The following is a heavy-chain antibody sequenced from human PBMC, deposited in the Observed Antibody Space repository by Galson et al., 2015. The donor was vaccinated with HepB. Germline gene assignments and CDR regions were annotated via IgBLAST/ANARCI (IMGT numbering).Heavy chain of an antibody. V-gene: IGHV3-30*03. J-gene: IGHJ5*02. CDR3: ARDAGRSGGGWFDP. CDR2: ISYDGSIE. CDR1: GFTFSNYV. D-gene: IGHD1-26*01. Sequence: SLRLSCAASGFTFSNYVMNWVRQAPGKGLEWVAVISYDGSIESYADSVKGRFTIARDNFKNTLYLQMSSLRVEDTAVYYCARDAGRSGGGWFDPWGQGVLVIVSS.